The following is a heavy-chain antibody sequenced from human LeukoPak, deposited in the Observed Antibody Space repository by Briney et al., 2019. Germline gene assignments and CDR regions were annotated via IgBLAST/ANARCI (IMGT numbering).Heavy chain of an antibody. J-gene: IGHJ2*01. CDR2: INHSGST. CDR3: ARGRGHGSGSYYNPRYWYFDL. D-gene: IGHD3-10*01. Sequence: SETQSLTCAVYGGSFSGYYWSWIRQPPGKGLEWIGEINHSGSTNYNPSLKSRVTISVDTSKNQFSLKLSSVTAADTAVYYCARGRGHGSGSYYNPRYWYFDLWGRGTLVTVSS. CDR1: GGSFSGYY. V-gene: IGHV4-34*01.